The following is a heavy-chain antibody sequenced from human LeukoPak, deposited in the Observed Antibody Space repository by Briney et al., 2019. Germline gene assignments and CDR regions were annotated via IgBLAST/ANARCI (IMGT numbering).Heavy chain of an antibody. D-gene: IGHD2-2*01. V-gene: IGHV1-8*01. Sequence: ASVKVSCKASGYTFTSYDINWVRQATGQGLEWMGCMNPNSGNTGYAQKFQGRVTMTRNTSISTAYMELSSLRSEDTAVYYCARAARGNIVVVPAAKDYYYYMDVWGKGTTVTVSS. J-gene: IGHJ6*03. CDR1: GYTFTSYD. CDR3: ARAARGNIVVVPAAKDYYYYMDV. CDR2: MNPNSGNT.